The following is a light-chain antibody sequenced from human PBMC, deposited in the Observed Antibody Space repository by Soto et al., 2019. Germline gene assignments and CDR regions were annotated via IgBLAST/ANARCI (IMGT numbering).Light chain of an antibody. Sequence: DIQMTQSPSSLSASVGDRVTITCRASQSISSYLNWYQQKPGKAPKLLIYAASSLQSGVPSRFSGSGSGTDFTLTISSLQPEDFATYYCKQSYSIPLTFVQGTKVDIK. CDR1: QSISSY. J-gene: IGKJ1*01. CDR3: KQSYSIPLT. CDR2: AAS. V-gene: IGKV1-39*01.